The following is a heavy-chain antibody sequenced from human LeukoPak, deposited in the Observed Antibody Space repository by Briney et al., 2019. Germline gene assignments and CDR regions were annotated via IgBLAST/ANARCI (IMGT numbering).Heavy chain of an antibody. CDR3: ARDVGHCSGGSCYPSCVDY. D-gene: IGHD2-15*01. Sequence: ASVKVSCKASGYTFTGYYMHWVRQAPGQGLEWMGWIHPNSGGTNYAQKFQGRVTMTSDTSISTAYMDLSRLRSDDTAMYYCARDVGHCSGGSCYPSCVDYWGQGTLVTVSS. J-gene: IGHJ4*02. V-gene: IGHV1-2*02. CDR1: GYTFTGYY. CDR2: IHPNSGGT.